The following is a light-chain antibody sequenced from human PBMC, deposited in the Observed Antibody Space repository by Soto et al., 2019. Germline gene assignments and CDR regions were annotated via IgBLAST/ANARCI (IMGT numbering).Light chain of an antibody. V-gene: IGKV3-11*01. CDR2: DAS. CDR3: QQRNNWPPSIT. Sequence: EIVMTQSPATLSVSPGERATLSCRAIQSVSIKLAWYQQKPGQAPRLLIYDASNRAAGIPARFSGSGSGTDFTLTISSLEPEDFAVYYCQQRNNWPPSITFGQGTRLEI. CDR1: QSVSIK. J-gene: IGKJ5*01.